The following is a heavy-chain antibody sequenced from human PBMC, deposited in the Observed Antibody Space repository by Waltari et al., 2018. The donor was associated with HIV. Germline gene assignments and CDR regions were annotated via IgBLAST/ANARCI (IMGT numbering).Heavy chain of an antibody. CDR2: IYYSGST. J-gene: IGHJ4*02. CDR3: ARDSAATVTTGIDY. Sequence: QLQLQESGPGLVQPSETLSLPCTVSGGSISSSSYYWGWIRQPPGKGLEWIGSIYYSGSTYYNPSLKSRVTISVDTSKNQFSLKLSSVTAADTAVYYCARDSAATVTTGIDYWGQGTLVTVSS. V-gene: IGHV4-39*07. CDR1: GGSISSSSYY. D-gene: IGHD4-17*01.